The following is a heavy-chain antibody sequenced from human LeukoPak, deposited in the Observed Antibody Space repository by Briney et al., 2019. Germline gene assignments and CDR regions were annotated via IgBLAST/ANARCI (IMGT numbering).Heavy chain of an antibody. V-gene: IGHV4-59*01. CDR1: GGSISNYY. CDR2: IYNSGST. CDR3: ARDRELGS. J-gene: IGHJ5*02. Sequence: PSETLYLTCIVSGGSISNYYWNRIRQPPGKGLEWIGYIYNSGSTDYNPSLKRRVTISADTSKNQFSLKLTSVTAADTAVYYCARDRELGSWGQGILVTVSS. D-gene: IGHD3-16*01.